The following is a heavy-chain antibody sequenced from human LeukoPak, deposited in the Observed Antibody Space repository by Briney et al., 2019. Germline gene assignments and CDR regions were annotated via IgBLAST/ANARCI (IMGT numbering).Heavy chain of an antibody. V-gene: IGHV1-18*01. J-gene: IGHJ4*02. D-gene: IGHD3-10*01. CDR3: ARDQTQIWFGEGLWYFDY. CDR1: GYTFTSYG. Sequence: ASVKVSCKASGYTFTSYGISWVRQAPGQGLEWMGWISGYNGNTNYAQKLQGRVTMTTDTSTRTAYMEMRSLRSDDTAVYFCARDQTQIWFGEGLWYFDYWGQGTLVTVSS. CDR2: ISGYNGNT.